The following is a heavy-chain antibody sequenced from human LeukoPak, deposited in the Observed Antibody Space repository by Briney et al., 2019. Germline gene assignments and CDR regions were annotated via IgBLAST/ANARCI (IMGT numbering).Heavy chain of an antibody. CDR3: TQGAGWLIDY. CDR2: IYHSGST. V-gene: IGHV4-38-2*02. CDR1: GYSISSGYY. Sequence: SETLSLTCTVSGYSISSGYYWGWIRQPPGKGLEWIGSIYHSGSTYYNPSLKSRVTISVDRSKNQFSLKLSSVTAADTAVYYCTQGAGWLIDYWGQGILVSVSS. J-gene: IGHJ4*02. D-gene: IGHD3-16*01.